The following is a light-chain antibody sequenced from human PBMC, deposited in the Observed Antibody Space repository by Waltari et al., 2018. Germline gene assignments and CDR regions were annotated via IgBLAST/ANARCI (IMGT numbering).Light chain of an antibody. J-gene: IGKJ5*01. CDR2: DAS. CDR1: QDIRNY. V-gene: IGKV1-33*01. CDR3: QQCESAPVT. Sequence: DIQMNQSPSLLSASVGDRVTITCQASQDIRNYLNWYQHKPGKAPKLLNYDASNLETGVPSRFSGSGFVTDFTFTISSLQPEDIAIYYCQQCESAPVTFGQGTRLEVK.